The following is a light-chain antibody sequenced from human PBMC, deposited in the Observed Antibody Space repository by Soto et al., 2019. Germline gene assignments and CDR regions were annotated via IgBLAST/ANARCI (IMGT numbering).Light chain of an antibody. Sequence: QPARNKPASVNGAHGGSITISCTGTSSDVGVYNYASWYQQHPGKAPKLMIYDVSNRPSGVSNRFSGSQSGNTASLTISGLQAEDEADYYCSSYTSSSTHVFGTGTKVTVL. V-gene: IGLV2-14*01. J-gene: IGLJ1*01. CDR3: SSYTSSSTHV. CDR2: DVS. CDR1: SSDVGVYNY.